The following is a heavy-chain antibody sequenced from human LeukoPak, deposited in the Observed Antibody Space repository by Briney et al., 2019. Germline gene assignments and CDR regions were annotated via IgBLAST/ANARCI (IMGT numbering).Heavy chain of an antibody. J-gene: IGHJ5*02. D-gene: IGHD2-2*01. CDR3: AREGVVPAALNWFDP. V-gene: IGHV1-69*04. CDR1: GGTFSSYA. Sequence: GASVKVSCKASGGTFSSYAISWVRQAPGQGLEWMGRIIPILGIANYAQKFQGRVTITADKSTSTAYMELSSLRSEDTAVYYCAREGVVPAALNWFDPWGQGTLVTVSS. CDR2: IIPILGIA.